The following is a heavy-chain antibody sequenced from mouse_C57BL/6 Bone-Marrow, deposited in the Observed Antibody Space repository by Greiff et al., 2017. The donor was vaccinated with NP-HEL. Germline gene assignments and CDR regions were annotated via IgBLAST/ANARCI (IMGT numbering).Heavy chain of an antibody. V-gene: IGHV1-76*01. CDR2: IYPGSGNT. CDR1: GYTFTDYY. D-gene: IGHD1-1*01. Sequence: QVQLKQSGAELVRPGASVKLSCKASGYTFTDYYINWVKQRPGQGLEWIARIYPGSGNTYYNEKFKGKATLTAEKSSSTAYMQLSSLTSEDSAVYFCAREEPLLRWNYAMDYWGQGTSVTVSS. CDR3: AREEPLLRWNYAMDY. J-gene: IGHJ4*01.